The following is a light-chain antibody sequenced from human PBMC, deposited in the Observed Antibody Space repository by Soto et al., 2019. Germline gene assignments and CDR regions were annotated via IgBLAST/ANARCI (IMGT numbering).Light chain of an antibody. CDR3: QQCRNWPRT. V-gene: IGKV3-15*01. CDR2: DAS. CDR1: QNVYNN. Sequence: EIVMTQSPATLSVSPGEGATLSCKASQNVYNNLAWYQQRPGQPPRLLIYDASTRATGISARFSGSGYGTEFTITISSLQSEDFAVYFCQQCRNWPRTFGGGTKVEIK. J-gene: IGKJ4*01.